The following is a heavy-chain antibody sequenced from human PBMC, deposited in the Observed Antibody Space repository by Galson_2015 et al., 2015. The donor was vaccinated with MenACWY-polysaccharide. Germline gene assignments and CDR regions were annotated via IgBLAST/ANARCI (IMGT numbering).Heavy chain of an antibody. Sequence: SLRLSCAASGFTLSNFNMNWVRQAPGKGLEWVSYISSSAIYKYYADSVKGRFTISRDSAKNSLYLQMDSLRGEDTAVYYCGVLGGYWGQGTLVTVSS. CDR2: ISSSAIYK. V-gene: IGHV3-21*01. CDR1: GFTLSNFN. D-gene: IGHD2-8*02. CDR3: GVLGGY. J-gene: IGHJ4*02.